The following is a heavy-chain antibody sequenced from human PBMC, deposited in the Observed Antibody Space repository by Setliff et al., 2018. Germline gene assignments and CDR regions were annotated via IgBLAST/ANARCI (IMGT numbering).Heavy chain of an antibody. D-gene: IGHD3-22*01. CDR2: VDRSGNT. J-gene: IGHJ4*02. V-gene: IGHV4-39*01. CDR1: GDSISRSTYY. Sequence: PSETLSLTCTLSGDSISRSTYYWGWIRQSPEKGLDWIGTVDRSGNTFYNPSLRSRVTISVDTSKNQISLKLTSVSAADTAVYYCARRDSTSYYGYSFDFWGRGTLVTVS. CDR3: ARRDSTSYYGYSFDF.